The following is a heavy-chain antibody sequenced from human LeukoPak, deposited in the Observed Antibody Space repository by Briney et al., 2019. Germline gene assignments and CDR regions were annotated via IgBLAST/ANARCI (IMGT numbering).Heavy chain of an antibody. V-gene: IGHV3-30-3*01. Sequence: GGSLRLSCAASGFTFSSYAMHWVRQAPGKGLEWVAVISYDGSNKYYADSVKGRFTISRGNSKNTLYLQMNSLRAEDTAVYYCARDPVVATGGSNWFDPWGQGTLVTVSS. D-gene: IGHD5-12*01. CDR1: GFTFSSYA. J-gene: IGHJ5*02. CDR2: ISYDGSNK. CDR3: ARDPVVATGGSNWFDP.